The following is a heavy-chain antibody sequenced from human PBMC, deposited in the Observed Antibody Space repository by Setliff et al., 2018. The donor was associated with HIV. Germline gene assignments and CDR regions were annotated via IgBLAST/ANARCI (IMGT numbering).Heavy chain of an antibody. CDR2: IYYSGIT. CDR3: ARAGLDFDS. CDR1: GVSIAGGNYY. V-gene: IGHV4-39*07. J-gene: IGHJ4*02. Sequence: SETLSLTCVVSGVSIAGGNYYWAWIRQPPGKGLEWIGSIYYSGITYYNPSLKSRITMLVDLSQNQFSLNLRSATAADTAVYYCARAGLDFDSWGQGTLVTVSS.